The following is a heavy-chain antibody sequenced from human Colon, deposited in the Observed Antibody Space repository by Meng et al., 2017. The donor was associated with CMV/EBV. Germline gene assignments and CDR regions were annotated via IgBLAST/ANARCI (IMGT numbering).Heavy chain of an antibody. D-gene: IGHD2-21*01. CDR3: ARHILYSYYFDY. CDR2: IYYGGST. Sequence: GSLRLSCNVSGDSVSSSSYYWGWVRQPPGKGLEWIGNIYYGGSTFYNPSLKSRATISFDTSKNQVSLRLSSVTAADTAMYFCARHILYSYYFDYWGQGTLVTVSS. CDR1: GDSVSSSSYY. V-gene: IGHV4-39*07. J-gene: IGHJ4*02.